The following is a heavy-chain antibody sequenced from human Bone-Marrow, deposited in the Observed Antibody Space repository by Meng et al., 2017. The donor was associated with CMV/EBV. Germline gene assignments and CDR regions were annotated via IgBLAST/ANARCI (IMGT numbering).Heavy chain of an antibody. V-gene: IGHV3-30*04. CDR1: GFTFSSYA. CDR2: ISYDGSNK. CDR3: ARVRGNYVWYFDY. Sequence: GESLKISCAASGFTFSSYAMHWVRQAPGKGLEWVAVISYDGSNKYYADPVKGRFTISRDNSKNTLYLQMNSLRAEDTAVYYCARVRGNYVWYFDYWGQGTLVTVSS. J-gene: IGHJ4*02. D-gene: IGHD3-16*01.